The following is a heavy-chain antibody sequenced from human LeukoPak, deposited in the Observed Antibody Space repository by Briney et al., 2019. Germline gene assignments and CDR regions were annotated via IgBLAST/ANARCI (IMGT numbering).Heavy chain of an antibody. CDR2: IIPILGIA. V-gene: IGHV1-69*04. D-gene: IGHD6-13*01. CDR1: GGTFSSYA. Sequence: ASVKVSCKASGGTFSSYAISWVRQAPGQGLEWMGRIIPILGIANYAQKFQGRVTVTADKSTSTAYMELSSLRSEDTAVYYCARVLRQQLDPWGQGTLVTVSS. J-gene: IGHJ5*02. CDR3: ARVLRQQLDP.